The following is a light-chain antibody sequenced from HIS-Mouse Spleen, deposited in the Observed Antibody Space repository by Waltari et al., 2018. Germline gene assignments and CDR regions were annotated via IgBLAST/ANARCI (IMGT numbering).Light chain of an antibody. CDR2: WAS. CDR1: QSVLYSSNNKND. V-gene: IGKV4-1*01. Sequence: DIVMTQAPDSLAGSLGERATINCKSSQSVLYSSNNKNDLAWYQQKRGQPPKLLIYWASTRESGVPDRFSGSGSGTDFTLTISSLQAEDVAVYYCQQYYSTPPAFGPGTKVDIK. CDR3: QQYYSTPPA. J-gene: IGKJ3*01.